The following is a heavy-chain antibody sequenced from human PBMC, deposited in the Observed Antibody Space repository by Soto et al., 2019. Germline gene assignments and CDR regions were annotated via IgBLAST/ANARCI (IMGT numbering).Heavy chain of an antibody. CDR3: AKDPRPKGWGGH. J-gene: IGHJ4*02. CDR1: GFTFSDYY. Sequence: KPGGSLRLSCAASGFTFSDYYMSWIRQAPGKGLEWVSYISSSSSYTNYADSVKGRFTISRDNSKNTLYLQMNSLRAEDTAVYYCAKDPRPKGWGGHWGTGTLVTVSS. CDR2: ISSSSSYT. D-gene: IGHD3-16*01. V-gene: IGHV3-11*05.